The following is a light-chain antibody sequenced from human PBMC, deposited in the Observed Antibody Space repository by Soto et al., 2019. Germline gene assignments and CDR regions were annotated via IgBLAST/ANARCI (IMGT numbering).Light chain of an antibody. J-gene: IGKJ1*01. CDR1: QSLNDW. Sequence: DIQMTQSPSTLSASVGDRVTITCRASQSLNDWLAWYQQKPGKAPKLLIYKGSGLESGVPSRFSGSGSGTEFTLTISSLQPDDFATYYCQQFNSYSWTFGQGTKVDIK. CDR2: KGS. V-gene: IGKV1-5*03. CDR3: QQFNSYSWT.